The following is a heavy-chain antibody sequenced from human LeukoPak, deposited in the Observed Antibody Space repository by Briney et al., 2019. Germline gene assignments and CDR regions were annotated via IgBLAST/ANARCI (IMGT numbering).Heavy chain of an antibody. CDR3: ARARDVLWLGYSGCEYYFDY. Sequence: SVKVSCKASGGTFSSYAISWVRQAPGQGLEWMGGIIPIFGTANYAQKFQGRVTITTDESTSTAYMELSSLRSENTAVYYCARARDVLWLGYSGCEYYFDYWGQGTLVTVSS. CDR1: GGTFSSYA. V-gene: IGHV1-69*05. CDR2: IIPIFGTA. J-gene: IGHJ4*02. D-gene: IGHD5-12*01.